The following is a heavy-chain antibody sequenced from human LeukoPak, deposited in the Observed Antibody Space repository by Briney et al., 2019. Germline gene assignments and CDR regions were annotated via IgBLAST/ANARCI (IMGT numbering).Heavy chain of an antibody. D-gene: IGHD5-18*01. V-gene: IGHV3-23*01. J-gene: IGHJ4*02. CDR3: ARDVRGYRRPLEY. CDR1: GFTFSSYA. CDR2: IVGGGDVT. Sequence: GGCLRLSCAASGFTFSSYAMSWVRQSPGKGLEWVSGIVGGGDVTYVADSVKGRFTISRDNSMDTLYLQMNNLRADDTALYYCARDVRGYRRPLEYWGQGTLVTVSS.